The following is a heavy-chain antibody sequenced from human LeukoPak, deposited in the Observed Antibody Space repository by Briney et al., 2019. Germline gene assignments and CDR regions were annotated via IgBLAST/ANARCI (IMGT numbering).Heavy chain of an antibody. CDR1: GFTFSNYA. CDR2: ISGSGGSI. J-gene: IGHJ6*03. Sequence: GGSLRLSCAASGFTFSNYAMSWVRQAPGKGLEWVSVISGSGGSIYYADSVKGRFTNSRDNSKNTLYLQMNSLRAEDTAVYYCAKDLEFRYYYMDVWGKGTTVTVSS. CDR3: AKDLEFRYYYMDV. V-gene: IGHV3-23*01.